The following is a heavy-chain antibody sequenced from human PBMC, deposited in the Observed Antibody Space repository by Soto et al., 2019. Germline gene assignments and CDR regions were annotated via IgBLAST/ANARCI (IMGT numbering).Heavy chain of an antibody. Sequence: QVQLVQSGAEVKKPGSSVKVSCKASGGTFSSYTISWVRQAPGQGLEWMGRIIPILGIANYAQKFQGRVTITADKSTSTAYMELSSLRSEDTAVYYCAGEATDYGGYIRSRWFDPWGQGTLVTVSS. CDR2: IIPILGIA. CDR1: GGTFSSYT. D-gene: IGHD4-17*01. J-gene: IGHJ5*02. V-gene: IGHV1-69*02. CDR3: AGEATDYGGYIRSRWFDP.